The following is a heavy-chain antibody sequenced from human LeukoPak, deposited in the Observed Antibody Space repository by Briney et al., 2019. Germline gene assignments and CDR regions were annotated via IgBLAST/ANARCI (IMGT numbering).Heavy chain of an antibody. V-gene: IGHV4-59*01. J-gene: IGHJ4*02. CDR2: TYYSGST. D-gene: IGHD7-27*01. Sequence: SETLSLTCTVSGGSISSYYWSWIRQPPGKGLEWIGYTYYSGSTNYNPSLKSRVTISVDTSKNQFSLKLSSVTAADTAVYYCARDDGTGELGPFDYWGQGTLVTVSS. CDR1: GGSISSYY. CDR3: ARDDGTGELGPFDY.